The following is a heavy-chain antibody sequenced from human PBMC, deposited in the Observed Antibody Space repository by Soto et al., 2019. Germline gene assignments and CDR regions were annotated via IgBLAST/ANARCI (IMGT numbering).Heavy chain of an antibody. CDR1: GYTFTSYD. Sequence: QVQLVQSGAEVTKPGASVKVSCKASGYTFTSYDINWVRQATGQGLEWMGWMNPNSGNTGYAQKFQGRVTMTRNTSTSTAYMELSSLRSEDTAGYYCARVRSGCSGSRYTWFDPWGQGTLVTVAS. CDR2: MNPNSGNT. CDR3: ARVRSGCSGSRYTWFDP. V-gene: IGHV1-8*01. J-gene: IGHJ5*02. D-gene: IGHD3-10*02.